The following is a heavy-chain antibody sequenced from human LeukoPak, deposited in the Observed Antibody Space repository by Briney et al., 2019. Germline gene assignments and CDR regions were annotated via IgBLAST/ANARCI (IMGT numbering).Heavy chain of an antibody. Sequence: PSETLSLTCTVSGGSVSSGSYYWTWIRQPPGKGLEWIGYNYNSGSTNYNPSLKSRVTISVDTSKNQFSLKLSSVTAADTAVYYCARGGGYYYPYYFDYWGQGTLVTVSS. CDR1: GGSVSSGSYY. J-gene: IGHJ4*02. CDR2: NYNSGST. D-gene: IGHD3-22*01. CDR3: ARGGGYYYPYYFDY. V-gene: IGHV4-61*01.